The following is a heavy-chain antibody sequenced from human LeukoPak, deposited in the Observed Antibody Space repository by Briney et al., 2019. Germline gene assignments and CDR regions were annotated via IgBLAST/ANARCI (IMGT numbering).Heavy chain of an antibody. D-gene: IGHD6-6*01. CDR3: ARLSSLANIAARGRTWLDP. CDR1: GGSFNGYY. CDR2: INHSGTT. Sequence: SETLSLTCAVYGGSFNGYYWSWIRQPPGKGLEWIGEINHSGTTNYNPSLKSRVTISVDTSKNQFSLKLSSVTAADTAVYYCARLSSLANIAARGRTWLDPWGQGSLVTVSS. J-gene: IGHJ5*02. V-gene: IGHV4-34*01.